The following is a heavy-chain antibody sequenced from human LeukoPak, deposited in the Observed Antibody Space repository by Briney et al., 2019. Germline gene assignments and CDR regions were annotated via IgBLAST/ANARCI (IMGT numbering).Heavy chain of an antibody. CDR1: GGTFSSYA. CDR2: IIPIFGTA. CDR3: ASSPDCGGDCYFDY. J-gene: IGHJ4*02. V-gene: IGHV1-69*13. D-gene: IGHD2-21*02. Sequence: GASVKVSCKAPGGTFSSYAISWVRQAPGQGLEWMGGIIPIFGTANYAQKLQGRVTITADESTSTAYMELSSLRSEDTAVYYCASSPDCGGDCYFDYWGQGTLVTVSS.